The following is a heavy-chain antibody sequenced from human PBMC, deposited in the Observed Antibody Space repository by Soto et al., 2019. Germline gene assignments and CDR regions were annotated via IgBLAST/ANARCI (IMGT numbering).Heavy chain of an antibody. Sequence: SQTLSLTCAISGDSVSSNSAAWNWIRQSPSRGLEWLGRTYYRSKWYNDYAVSVKTRIPINPDTSKNQFSLQLNSVTPEYTAVYYCASEDGTTLTPDHDAFDIWGQGTMVTGSS. V-gene: IGHV6-1*01. CDR2: TYYRSKWYN. J-gene: IGHJ3*02. D-gene: IGHD1-1*01. CDR1: GDSVSSNSAA. CDR3: ASEDGTTLTPDHDAFDI.